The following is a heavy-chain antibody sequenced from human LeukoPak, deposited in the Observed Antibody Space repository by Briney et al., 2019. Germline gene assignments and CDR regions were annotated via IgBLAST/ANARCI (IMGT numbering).Heavy chain of an antibody. CDR1: GYSFSSYF. Sequence: ASVKVSCKASGYSFSSYFMHWVRQAPGQGLEWMGIIDPSADKTIYGQNFQGRVTMTADTSTSTVYMELSSLRSEDTAVYYCARMYMLGSSYAFDPWGQGTLVTVSS. D-gene: IGHD2/OR15-2a*01. CDR2: IDPSADKT. V-gene: IGHV1-46*01. CDR3: ARMYMLGSSYAFDP. J-gene: IGHJ5*02.